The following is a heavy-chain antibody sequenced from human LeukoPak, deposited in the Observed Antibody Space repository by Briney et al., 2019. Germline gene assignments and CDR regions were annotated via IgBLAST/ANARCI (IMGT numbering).Heavy chain of an antibody. D-gene: IGHD6-13*01. J-gene: IGHJ5*02. V-gene: IGHV4-59*01. CDR2: VYYTGST. Sequence: SETLSLTCSVSGGSISSYYWTWIRQPPGKGLEWIGHVYYTGSTNYNPSLKSRVTISVDTTKNHFSLKLTSVTAADTAVYFCAREFVGRVSSWFWFDPWGQGTLVTVSS. CDR1: GGSISSYY. CDR3: AREFVGRVSSWFWFDP.